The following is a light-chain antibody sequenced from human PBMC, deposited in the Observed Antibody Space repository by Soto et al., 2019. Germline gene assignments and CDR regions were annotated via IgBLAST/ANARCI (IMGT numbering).Light chain of an antibody. V-gene: IGKV1-39*01. CDR1: QSISSY. CDR3: QQSYSTHT. Sequence: DIQMTQSPSSLSASVGDRVTITCRASQSISSYLNWYQQKPRKAPKLLIYAASSLQSGVPSRFSGSGSGSYFTLTISSLQPEDFATYYCQQSYSTHTFGQGTKLEIK. CDR2: AAS. J-gene: IGKJ2*01.